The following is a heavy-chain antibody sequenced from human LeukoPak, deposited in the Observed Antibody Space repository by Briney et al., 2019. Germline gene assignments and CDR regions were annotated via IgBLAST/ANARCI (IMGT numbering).Heavy chain of an antibody. CDR3: ARLRGSYYRAFDY. V-gene: IGHV1-2*06. CDR2: INPNSGGT. J-gene: IGHJ4*02. Sequence: RINPNSGGTNYAQKFQGRVTMTRDTSISTAYMELSRLRSDDTAVYYCARLRGSYYRAFDYWGQGTLVTVSS. D-gene: IGHD1-26*01.